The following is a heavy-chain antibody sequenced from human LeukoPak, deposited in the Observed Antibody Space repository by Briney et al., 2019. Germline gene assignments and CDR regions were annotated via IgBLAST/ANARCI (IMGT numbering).Heavy chain of an antibody. CDR2: VNPNSGDT. V-gene: IGHV1-2*02. J-gene: IGHJ5*01. Sequence: ASVEVSCKASGYTFTGYYLHWVRQAPGQGLGWRGCVNPNSGDTNYAQKFQGSVTMTRDTTISTVYMELSRLRSDDTAVYYCARASGSYWWFDSWGQGTLVTVSS. CDR1: GYTFTGYY. CDR3: ARASGSYWWFDS. D-gene: IGHD1-26*01.